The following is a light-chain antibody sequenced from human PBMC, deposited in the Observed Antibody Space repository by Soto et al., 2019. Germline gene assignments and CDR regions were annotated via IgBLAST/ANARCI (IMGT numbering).Light chain of an antibody. V-gene: IGLV2-14*01. CDR3: SSSTSSSTLV. J-gene: IGLJ2*01. Sequence: QSALTQPASVSGSPGQSITISCTGTSRDVGSYNYVSWYQQHPGKAPKLMIYDVSNRPSGVSNRFSGSKSGNTASLTIAGLQAEDEDAYYCSSSTSSSTLVFGGGTKLTVL. CDR1: SRDVGSYNY. CDR2: DVS.